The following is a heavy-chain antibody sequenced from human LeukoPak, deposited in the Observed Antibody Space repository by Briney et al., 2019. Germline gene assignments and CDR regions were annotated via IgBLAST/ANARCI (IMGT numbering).Heavy chain of an antibody. D-gene: IGHD2-15*01. V-gene: IGHV4-38-2*02. CDR2: IYYSGST. CDR1: GYSISSGYY. CDR3: ARVYCSGGSCYSRY. J-gene: IGHJ4*02. Sequence: PSETLSLTCTVSGYSISSGYYWGWIRQPPGKGLEWIGSIYYSGSTYYNPSLKSRVTISVDTSKNQFSLKLSSVTAADTAVYYCARVYCSGGSCYSRYWGQGTLVTVSS.